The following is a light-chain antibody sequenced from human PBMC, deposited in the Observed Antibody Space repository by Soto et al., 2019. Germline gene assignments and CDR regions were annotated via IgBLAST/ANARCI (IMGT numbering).Light chain of an antibody. Sequence: QSALTQPASASGSPGQSITISCTGTSSDVGGYNYVSWHQQHPGRAPKLIISGVSNRPSGVSNRFSGSKSGNTASLTISGLQAEDEADYYCSSYTNIRTLLFGGGTKLTVL. CDR1: SSDVGGYNY. V-gene: IGLV2-14*01. J-gene: IGLJ3*02. CDR3: SSYTNIRTLL. CDR2: GVS.